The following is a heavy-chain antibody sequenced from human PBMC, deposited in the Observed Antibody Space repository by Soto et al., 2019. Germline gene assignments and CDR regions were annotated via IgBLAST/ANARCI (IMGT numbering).Heavy chain of an antibody. CDR1: GDSMSSSSYY. J-gene: IGHJ4*02. CDR3: ARPGYYNGQYDY. CDR2: VYYSGST. Sequence: QVQLQESGPGLVKPSETLSLTCTVSGDSMSSSSYYWAWIRQPPGKGLEWIGSVYYSGSTYYSPSLKSRITISIDTSKNQFSLRLSSVTAADTAVYHCARPGYYNGQYDYWGQGTLVTVSS. D-gene: IGHD3-10*01. V-gene: IGHV4-39*01.